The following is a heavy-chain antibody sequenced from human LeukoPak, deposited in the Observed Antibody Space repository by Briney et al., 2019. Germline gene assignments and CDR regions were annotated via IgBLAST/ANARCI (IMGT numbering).Heavy chain of an antibody. Sequence: GGSLRFSCAASGFTFSSYSMSWVRQAPGMGLEWVSSISGSSSYIYYADSVKGRFTISRDNAKNSLYLQMNSLRAEDTAVYYCARAPSAMVRDYFDDWGQGTLVTVSS. J-gene: IGHJ4*02. CDR1: GFTFSSYS. V-gene: IGHV3-21*01. CDR3: ARAPSAMVRDYFDD. D-gene: IGHD5-18*01. CDR2: ISGSSSYI.